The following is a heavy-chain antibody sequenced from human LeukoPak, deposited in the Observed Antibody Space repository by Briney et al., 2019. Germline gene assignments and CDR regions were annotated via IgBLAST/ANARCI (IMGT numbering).Heavy chain of an antibody. CDR2: MSKDGRTI. J-gene: IGHJ4*02. D-gene: IGHD5-12*01. V-gene: IGHV3-48*03. Sequence: GGSLRLSCAASGFRFSSQEMAWVRQAPGKGLEWGSYMSKDGRTIYYADSVKGRFTISRDNTRNSLFLQLNSLRADDTGFYYCARGSYTGFDLYFDSWGQETLVTSSS. CDR1: GFRFSSQE. CDR3: ARGSYTGFDLYFDS.